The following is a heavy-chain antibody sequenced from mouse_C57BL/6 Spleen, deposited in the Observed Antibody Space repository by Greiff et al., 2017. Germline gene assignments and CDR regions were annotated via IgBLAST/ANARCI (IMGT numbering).Heavy chain of an antibody. D-gene: IGHD1-1*01. J-gene: IGHJ2*01. V-gene: IGHV1-82*01. CDR3: ARSPYYYGSSPYLDY. CDR2: IYPGDGDT. CDR1: GYAFSSSW. Sequence: VQLQQSGPELVKPGASVKISCKASGYAFSSSWMNWVKQRPGKGLEWIGRIYPGDGDTNYNGKFKGKATLTADKSSSTAYMQLSSLTSEDSAVYCCARSPYYYGSSPYLDYWGQGTTLTVSS.